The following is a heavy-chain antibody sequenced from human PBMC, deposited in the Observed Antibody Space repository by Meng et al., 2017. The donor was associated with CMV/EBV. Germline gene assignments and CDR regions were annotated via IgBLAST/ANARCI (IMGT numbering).Heavy chain of an antibody. V-gene: IGHV3-21*04. CDR1: GFTFSSYS. J-gene: IGHJ6*02. CDR2: ISSSSSYI. Sequence: GESLKISCAASGFTFSSYSMNWVRQAPGKGLEWVSSISSSSSYIYYADSVKGRLTISRDNAKNSLYLQMNSLRAEDTAVYYCARDKQGVDGYCSSTSCLRDYYGMDVWGQGTTVTVSS. D-gene: IGHD2-2*03. CDR3: ARDKQGVDGYCSSTSCLRDYYGMDV.